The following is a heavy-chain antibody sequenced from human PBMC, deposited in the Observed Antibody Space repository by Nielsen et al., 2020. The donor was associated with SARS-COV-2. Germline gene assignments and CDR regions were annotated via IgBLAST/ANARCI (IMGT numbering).Heavy chain of an antibody. V-gene: IGHV5-51*01. J-gene: IGHJ6*02. D-gene: IGHD3-22*01. CDR1: GYSFTSYW. CDR3: ARLGDYYDSSGYFDYYYGMDV. Sequence: GESLKISCKGSGYSFTSYWIGWVRQMPGKGREWMGIIYPGDSETRYSPSFQGQVTISADKSISTAYLQWSSLKASDTAMYYCARLGDYYDSSGYFDYYYGMDVWGQGTTVTVSS. CDR2: IYPGDSET.